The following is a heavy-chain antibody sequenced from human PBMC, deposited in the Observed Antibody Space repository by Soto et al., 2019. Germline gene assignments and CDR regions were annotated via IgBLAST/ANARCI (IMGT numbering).Heavy chain of an antibody. J-gene: IGHJ6*02. CDR1: GFTFKQHW. CDR2: IKQDGSAT. Sequence: LRLSCAASGFTFKQHWMSWVRQPPGKGLEWVASIKQDGSATYYVDSLKGRFTISRDNSKNSLDLQMNSLRVEDTAVYYCARDYGSGGFPPKWYPGMNVWGQGTTVTVSS. CDR3: ARDYGSGGFPPKWYPGMNV. D-gene: IGHD3-10*01. V-gene: IGHV3-7*01.